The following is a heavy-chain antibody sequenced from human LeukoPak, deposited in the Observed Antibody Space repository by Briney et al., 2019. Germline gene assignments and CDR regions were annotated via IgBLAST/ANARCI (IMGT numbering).Heavy chain of an antibody. J-gene: IGHJ4*02. CDR3: ARRRSRSYLDY. Sequence: GESLQISCKGAGYIFTSYWISCVRQMPGKGLEWVAIIYPGDSDTRYSPSFQGQVTISADKSISTAYLQWSSLKASDTAMYYCARRRSRSYLDYWGQGTLVTVSS. D-gene: IGHD3-10*01. CDR1: GYIFTSYW. CDR2: IYPGDSDT. V-gene: IGHV5-51*01.